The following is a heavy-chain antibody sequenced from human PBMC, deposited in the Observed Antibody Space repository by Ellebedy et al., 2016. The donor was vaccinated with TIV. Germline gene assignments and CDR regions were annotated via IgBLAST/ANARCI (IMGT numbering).Heavy chain of an antibody. D-gene: IGHD3-22*01. Sequence: GESLKISCATSGFTFSTYWMAWVRQAPGKGLEWVSTISNTGSRTYYADSVEGRFIISRDTSKKTLYLQMNGLRAEDTAIYYCAKGRGGGSDSSAPRYYFDYWGLGTLVTVSS. CDR1: GFTFSTYW. CDR3: AKGRGGGSDSSAPRYYFDY. CDR2: ISNTGSRT. V-gene: IGHV3-23*01. J-gene: IGHJ4*02.